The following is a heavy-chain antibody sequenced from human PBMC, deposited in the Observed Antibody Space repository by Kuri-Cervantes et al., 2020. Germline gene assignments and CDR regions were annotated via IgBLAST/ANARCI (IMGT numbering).Heavy chain of an antibody. D-gene: IGHD7-27*01. CDR1: GFTFSFYP. V-gene: IGHV3-30*07. J-gene: IGHJ4*02. CDR3: ARDGDWELGIDY. Sequence: GGSLRLSCVASGFTFSFYPIHWVRQAPGKGLEWVALISSDGSHKIYADSVKGRFTISRDNAKNSLYLQMDSLRAEDTAVYYCARDGDWELGIDYWGQGTLVTVSS. CDR2: ISSDGSHK.